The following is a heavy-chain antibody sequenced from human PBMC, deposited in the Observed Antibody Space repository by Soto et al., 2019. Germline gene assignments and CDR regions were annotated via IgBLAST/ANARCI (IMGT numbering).Heavy chain of an antibody. J-gene: IGHJ4*02. CDR3: ARSYGH. D-gene: IGHD1-26*01. V-gene: IGHV4-34*01. CDR1: GGSFSGYY. CDR2: INHSGST. Sequence: PETLSLTCPVYGGSFSGYYWSWIPQPPGKGLEWIGEINHSGSTNYNPSLKTRVTISVDTSKNQFSLKLSSVTAADTAVYSCARSYGHWGQGTLVTVSS.